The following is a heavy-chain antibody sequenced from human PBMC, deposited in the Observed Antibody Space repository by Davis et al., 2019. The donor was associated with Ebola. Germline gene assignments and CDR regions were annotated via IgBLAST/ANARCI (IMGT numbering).Heavy chain of an antibody. J-gene: IGHJ3*02. D-gene: IGHD5-24*01. V-gene: IGHV4-59*12. Sequence: MPGGSLRLSCAASGFTFSDYYMSWIRQHPGKGLEWIGYIHYTGSTNYNPSLKSRVTISVDTSKNQFSLRLSSVTAADTAVYYCVGGRWLIWGQGTMVTVSS. CDR1: GFTFSDYY. CDR3: VGGRWLI. CDR2: IHYTGST.